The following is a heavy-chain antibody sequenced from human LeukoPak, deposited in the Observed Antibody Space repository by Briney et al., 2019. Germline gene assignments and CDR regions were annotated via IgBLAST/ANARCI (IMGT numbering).Heavy chain of an antibody. CDR1: GFTFSSYA. CDR3: AKGGYCSSTSCSLYPFDY. CDR2: ISGSGGST. D-gene: IGHD2-2*01. Sequence: GGSLRLSCAASGFTFSSYAMSWVRQAPGKGLEWVSAISGSGGSTYYADSVKGRFIISRDNSKNTLYLQMNSLRAEDTAVYYCAKGGYCSSTSCSLYPFDYWGQGTLVTVSS. V-gene: IGHV3-23*01. J-gene: IGHJ4*02.